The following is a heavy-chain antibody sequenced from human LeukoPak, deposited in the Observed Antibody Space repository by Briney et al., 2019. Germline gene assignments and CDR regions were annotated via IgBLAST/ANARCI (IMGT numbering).Heavy chain of an antibody. V-gene: IGHV4-59*01. CDR1: GGSISSYY. Sequence: SETLSLTCTVSGGSISSYYWSWIRQPPGKGLEWIGYIYYSGSTNYNPSLKSRVTISVDTSKNQFSLKLSSVTAADTAAYYCARDLGGGTYYFDYWGQGTLVTVSS. CDR3: ARDLGGGTYYFDY. D-gene: IGHD2-15*01. J-gene: IGHJ4*02. CDR2: IYYSGST.